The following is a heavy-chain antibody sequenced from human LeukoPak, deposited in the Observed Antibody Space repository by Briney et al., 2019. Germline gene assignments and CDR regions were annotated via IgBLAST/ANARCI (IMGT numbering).Heavy chain of an antibody. Sequence: GGSLRLSCAASGFTVSSNYMSWVRQAPGKGLEWVSVLYSGGTTYYADSVKGRFSISRDDSKDTLYLQLNSLRAEDTAVYYCARFSGNYLIFDFWGQGTLVTVSS. CDR3: ARFSGNYLIFDF. CDR2: LYSGGTT. J-gene: IGHJ4*02. D-gene: IGHD1-26*01. CDR1: GFTVSSNY. V-gene: IGHV3-66*01.